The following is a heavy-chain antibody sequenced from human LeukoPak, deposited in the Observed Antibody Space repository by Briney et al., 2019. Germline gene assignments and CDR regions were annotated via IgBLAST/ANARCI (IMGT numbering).Heavy chain of an antibody. V-gene: IGHV1-2*02. CDR2: INPNNGGT. Sequence: GASVKLSCKASGYTFTGYYMHWVRQAPGQGNEWMGWINPNNGGTNYANKSQGRVTMPRDTSIITAYMELSRLRSDHTAVYYCARDPTMVHSYYYYYYMDVWGKGTTVTISS. CDR1: GYTFTGYY. CDR3: ARDPTMVHSYYYYYYMDV. J-gene: IGHJ6*03. D-gene: IGHD3-10*01.